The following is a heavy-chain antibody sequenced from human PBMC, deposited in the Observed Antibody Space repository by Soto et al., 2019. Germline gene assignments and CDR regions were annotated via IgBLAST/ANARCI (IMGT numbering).Heavy chain of an antibody. V-gene: IGHV3-30-3*01. D-gene: IGHD2-15*01. CDR2: VSYDGSNK. Sequence: ESGGGVVQPGRSLRLSCAASGFTFSSYAMHWVRQAPGKGLEWVAVVSYDGSNKYYADSVKGRFTISRDNSKNTLYLQMNSLRAEDTAVYYCARSGYCSGGSCYSSYYFDYWGQGTLVTVSS. CDR1: GFTFSSYA. J-gene: IGHJ4*02. CDR3: ARSGYCSGGSCYSSYYFDY.